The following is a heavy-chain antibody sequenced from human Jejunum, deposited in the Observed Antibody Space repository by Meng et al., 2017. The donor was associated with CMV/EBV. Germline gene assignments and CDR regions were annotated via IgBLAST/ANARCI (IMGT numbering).Heavy chain of an antibody. CDR3: ARVSSGWDYFDY. V-gene: IGHV4-31*03. Sequence: QVQLQGSGPGLWKPSPTLALTCTVSGGSVSSGGYYWTWIRQHPGKGLEWFGHIYYSGSTFYNPSLKRRVIISIGTSKNQFSLNLRSVTAADTAVYYCARVSSGWDYFDYWGQGTLVTVSS. CDR2: IYYSGST. D-gene: IGHD6-19*01. CDR1: GGSVSSGGYY. J-gene: IGHJ4*02.